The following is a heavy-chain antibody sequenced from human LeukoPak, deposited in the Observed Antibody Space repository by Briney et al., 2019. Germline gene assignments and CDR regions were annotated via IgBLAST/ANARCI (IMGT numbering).Heavy chain of an antibody. CDR2: IYYSGST. V-gene: IGHV4-59*01. CDR1: GGSISSYY. CDR3: ATGAYCGGDCFDAFDI. J-gene: IGHJ3*02. D-gene: IGHD2-21*01. Sequence: SSETLSLTCTVSGGSISSYYWSWIRQPPGKGLEWIGYIYYSGSTNYNPSLKSRVTISVDTSKNQFSLKLSSVTAADTAAYYCATGAYCGGDCFDAFDIWGQGIMVTISS.